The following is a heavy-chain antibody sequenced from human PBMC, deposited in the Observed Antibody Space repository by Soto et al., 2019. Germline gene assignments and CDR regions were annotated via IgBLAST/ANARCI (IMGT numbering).Heavy chain of an antibody. Sequence: ASVKVSCKASGYTFTSYAMHWVRQAPGQRLEWMGWINAGNGNKKYSQKLQGRVTITRDTSASTAYMKISSLRSEDTAVYYCARVLSIVQLWSLGYWGQGTLVTVSA. CDR3: ARVLSIVQLWSLGY. CDR1: GYTFTSYA. V-gene: IGHV1-3*01. J-gene: IGHJ4*02. CDR2: INAGNGNK. D-gene: IGHD5-18*01.